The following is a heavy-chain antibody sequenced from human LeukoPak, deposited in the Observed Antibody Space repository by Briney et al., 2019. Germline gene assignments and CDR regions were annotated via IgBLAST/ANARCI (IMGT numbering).Heavy chain of an antibody. V-gene: IGHV1-3*01. Sequence: ASVKVSCKASGYTFTSYAMHWVRQAPGQRLEWMGWINAGNGNTKYSQKFQGRVTITRDTSASTAYMELSSLRSEDPAVYYCAREARSDGSGWYYFDYWGQGTLVTVSS. CDR1: GYTFTSYA. CDR2: INAGNGNT. J-gene: IGHJ4*02. D-gene: IGHD6-19*01. CDR3: AREARSDGSGWYYFDY.